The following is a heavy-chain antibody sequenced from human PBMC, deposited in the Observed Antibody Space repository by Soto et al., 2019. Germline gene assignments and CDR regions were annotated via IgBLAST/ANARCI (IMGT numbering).Heavy chain of an antibody. J-gene: IGHJ5*02. Sequence: QVQLQESGPGLVKPSQTLSLTCTVSGGSISSGGYYWSWIRQHPGKGLEWIGYIYYSGSTYYNPSLKSRVTVAVDTSKNQFSLKLSSVTAADTAVYYCAREGTGTTGNWFDPWGQGTLVTVSS. V-gene: IGHV4-31*03. CDR1: GGSISSGGYY. CDR2: IYYSGST. D-gene: IGHD1-7*01. CDR3: AREGTGTTGNWFDP.